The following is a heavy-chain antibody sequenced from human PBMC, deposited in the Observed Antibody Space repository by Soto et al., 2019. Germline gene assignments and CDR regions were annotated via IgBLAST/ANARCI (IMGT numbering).Heavy chain of an antibody. D-gene: IGHD6-19*01. V-gene: IGHV3-9*01. CDR2: ISWNSVSI. CDR1: GLTFDDYA. J-gene: IGHJ3*02. CDR3: AKDLYSSGWYAGIWEDAFDI. Sequence: GGSLRLSCAASGLTFDDYAMHWVRQAPGKGLEWVSGISWNSVSIGYADSVKGRFTISRDNAKNSLYLQMNSLRAEDTALYYCAKDLYSSGWYAGIWEDAFDIWGQGTMVTVSS.